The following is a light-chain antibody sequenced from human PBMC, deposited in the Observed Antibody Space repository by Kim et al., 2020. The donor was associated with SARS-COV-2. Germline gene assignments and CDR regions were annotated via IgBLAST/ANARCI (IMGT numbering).Light chain of an antibody. V-gene: IGKV1-27*01. CDR2: GAS. CDR3: QKYNRTPLT. CDR1: QVINNY. J-gene: IGKJ4*01. Sequence: DIQMTQSPSSLSASVGDRVTITCRASQVINNYLAWYQQKPGQVPKLLVYGASTLHPGVPSRFSGSGFGTVFTLTIASLQPEDVATYYCQKYNRTPLTFGGGTKVDIK.